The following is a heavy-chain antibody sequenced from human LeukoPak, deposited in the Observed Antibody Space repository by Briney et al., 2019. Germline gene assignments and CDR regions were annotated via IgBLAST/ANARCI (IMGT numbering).Heavy chain of an antibody. CDR2: ISDSGGST. CDR3: VKDKAEKSPDAFDI. V-gene: IGHV3-23*01. CDR1: GFTFSSYA. J-gene: IGHJ3*02. Sequence: GGSLRLSCAASGFTFSSYAMSWVRQAPRKGLEWVSGISDSGGSTYYTDAVKGRFTISRDNSKNTLYLQMNSLRSEDTAVYYCVKDKAEKSPDAFDIWGQGTMVTVSS.